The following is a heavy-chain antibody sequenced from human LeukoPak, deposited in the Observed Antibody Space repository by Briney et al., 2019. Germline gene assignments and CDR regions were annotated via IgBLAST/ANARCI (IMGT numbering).Heavy chain of an antibody. V-gene: IGHV3-30-3*01. J-gene: IGHJ3*02. CDR3: ARDLYSSGWYSGTFDI. D-gene: IGHD6-19*01. CDR2: ISFDGSNK. CDR1: GFTFSRHA. Sequence: GGSLRLSCAASGFTFSRHAIHWVRQAPGKGLEWVAVISFDGSNKYYADSVKGRFTISRDNSKNTLYLQMNSLRAEDTAVYYCARDLYSSGWYSGTFDIWGQGTMVTVSS.